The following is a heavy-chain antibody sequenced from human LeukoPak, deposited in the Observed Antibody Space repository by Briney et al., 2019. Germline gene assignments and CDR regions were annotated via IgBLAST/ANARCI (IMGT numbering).Heavy chain of an antibody. D-gene: IGHD3-10*01. V-gene: IGHV3-66*01. CDR3: AKEVRAIIMDYYMDV. CDR1: GFTFSSYW. J-gene: IGHJ6*03. CDR2: IYSGGST. Sequence: GGSLRLSCAASGFTFSSYWMSWVRQAPGKGLEWVSVIYSGGSTYYADSVKGRFTISRDNSKNTLYLQMNSLRAEDTAVYYCAKEVRAIIMDYYMDVWGKGTTVTVSS.